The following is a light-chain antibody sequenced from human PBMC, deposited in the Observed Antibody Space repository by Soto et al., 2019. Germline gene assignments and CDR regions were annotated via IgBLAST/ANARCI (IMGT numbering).Light chain of an antibody. V-gene: IGKV1-5*03. CDR2: KAS. J-gene: IGKJ1*01. Sequence: DIQLTQTPSTLSASVGDEVTITCRASQSISTWLAWYQQEPGKAPKLLIHKASSLQSGVPSRFSGSGSGIDFTLTISSLHPDDFATYYCQQYNSYSPTFGQGTKVDIK. CDR3: QQYNSYSPT. CDR1: QSISTW.